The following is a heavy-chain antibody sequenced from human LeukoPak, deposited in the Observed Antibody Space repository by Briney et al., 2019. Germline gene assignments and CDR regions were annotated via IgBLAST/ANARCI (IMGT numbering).Heavy chain of an antibody. CDR2: MYSSGST. Sequence: PSETLSPTCTVSGGSISSSSYYWGWIRQPPGKGLEWIGTMYSSGSTCYNPALKRRVTISVDTSKNQCALRLSSVTAADTAVYYCASTIAAAGTPYNWFDPWGQGTLVTVSS. CDR1: GGSISSSSYY. J-gene: IGHJ5*02. V-gene: IGHV4-39*01. CDR3: ASTIAAAGTPYNWFDP. D-gene: IGHD6-13*01.